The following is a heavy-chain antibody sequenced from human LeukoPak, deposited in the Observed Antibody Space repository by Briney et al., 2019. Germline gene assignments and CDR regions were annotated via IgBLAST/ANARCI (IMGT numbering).Heavy chain of an antibody. V-gene: IGHV4-39*01. D-gene: IGHD3-10*01. CDR2: IYYSGST. Sequence: SETLSLTCTVSGGSISSSSYYWGWIRQPPGKGLEWIGSIYYSGSTYYNPSLKSRVTISVDTSKNQFSLKLSSVTAADTAVYYCARRHVRFGELSRWFDPWGQGTLVTASS. J-gene: IGHJ5*02. CDR3: ARRHVRFGELSRWFDP. CDR1: GGSISSSSYY.